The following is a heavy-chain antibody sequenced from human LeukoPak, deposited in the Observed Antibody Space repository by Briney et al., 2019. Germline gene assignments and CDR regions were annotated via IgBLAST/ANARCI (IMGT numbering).Heavy chain of an antibody. D-gene: IGHD6-19*01. J-gene: IGHJ4*02. Sequence: PGGSLRLSCALSGFTFSSSWMTWVSQAPGKGLEWVANINQGSSEKYYVDSVKGRFTISRDNAKNVLYLQMNSLRAEDTAVYHCATSFSSGYYFENWGQGTLVTVSS. CDR2: INQGSSEK. CDR1: GFTFSSSW. CDR3: ATSFSSGYYFEN. V-gene: IGHV3-7*01.